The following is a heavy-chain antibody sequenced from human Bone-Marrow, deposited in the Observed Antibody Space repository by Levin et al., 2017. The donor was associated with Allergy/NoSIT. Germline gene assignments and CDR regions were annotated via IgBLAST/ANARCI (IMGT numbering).Heavy chain of an antibody. CDR3: ARYTSNIFDL. CDR1: GYSFNNFW. V-gene: IGHV5-51*04. D-gene: IGHD2-2*02. J-gene: IGHJ3*01. CDR2: IYPRDSDV. Sequence: PGGSLRLSCRASGYSFNNFWIAWVRQMPGKGLEWMGIIYPRDSDVRYSPSFQGQVIFSVDKPINTAYLQWTSLQASDIAMYYCARYTSNIFDLWGQGTMVSVSS.